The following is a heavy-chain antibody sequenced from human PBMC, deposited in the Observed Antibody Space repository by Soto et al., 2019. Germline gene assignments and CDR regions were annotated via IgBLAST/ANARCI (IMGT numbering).Heavy chain of an antibody. J-gene: IGHJ4*02. Sequence: EVQLVESGGGLVQPGGSLRLSCAASGFTFSRYEMNWVRQAPGKGLEWLSYISNGGDTIFYADTVKGRFTVSTDNGHNPLYFPMKSLGAEETALDYLSGVHGYLGAGAGFYRRGPGNPVNVSS. CDR3: SGVHGYLGAGAGFYR. CDR2: ISNGGDTI. CDR1: GFTFSRYE. V-gene: IGHV3-48*03. D-gene: IGHD2-2*03.